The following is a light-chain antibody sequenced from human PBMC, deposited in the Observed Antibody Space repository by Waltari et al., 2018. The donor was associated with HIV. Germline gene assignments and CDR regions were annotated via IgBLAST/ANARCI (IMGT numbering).Light chain of an antibody. CDR1: SNDVGGYNY. V-gene: IGLV2-14*01. J-gene: IGLJ2*01. CDR2: EVR. Sequence: QSALTQPATVSGSPGQSITISCTGGSNDVGGYNYVSWYQHLPGKAPTLIIYEVRNRPSGVSNRFSGSKSGNTASLTISGRQAEDEADYYCTSYASSSSLLFGGGTKLTVL. CDR3: TSYASSSSLL.